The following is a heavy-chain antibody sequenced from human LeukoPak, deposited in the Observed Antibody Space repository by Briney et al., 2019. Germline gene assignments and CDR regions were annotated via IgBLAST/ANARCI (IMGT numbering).Heavy chain of an antibody. J-gene: IGHJ4*02. CDR3: VKSGTWTDFDS. Sequence: GGSLRLSCSAAGFTFSSYGMHWVRQAPGKGLEYVSGISNKGGSTYYADSVKGRSTISRDNSKNTLHLQMSSLRADYTAVYYCVKSGTWTDFDSWGQGTLVTVSS. CDR2: ISNKGGST. V-gene: IGHV3-64D*09. D-gene: IGHD3/OR15-3a*01. CDR1: GFTFSSYG.